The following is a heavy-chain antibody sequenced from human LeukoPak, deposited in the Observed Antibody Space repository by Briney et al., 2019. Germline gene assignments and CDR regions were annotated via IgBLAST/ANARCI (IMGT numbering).Heavy chain of an antibody. CDR1: GFTFSSYA. CDR3: ATACGGDCYSDY. D-gene: IGHD2-21*02. Sequence: GGSLRLSCAASGFTFSSYAMQWVRQAPGKGLEWGAVISYDGSNKYYADSVKGRFTISRDNSKNTLYLQMNSLRAEDTAVYYCATACGGDCYSDYWGQGTLVTVSS. V-gene: IGHV3-30*04. J-gene: IGHJ4*02. CDR2: ISYDGSNK.